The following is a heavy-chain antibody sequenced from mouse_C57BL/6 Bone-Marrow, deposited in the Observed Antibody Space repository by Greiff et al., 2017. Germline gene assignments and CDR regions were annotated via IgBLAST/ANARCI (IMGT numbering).Heavy chain of an antibody. CDR1: GFTFSSYA. CDR2: ISDGGSYT. J-gene: IGHJ2*01. V-gene: IGHV5-4*01. CDR3: AMIHFDY. Sequence: DVQLVESGGGLVKPGGSLKLSCAASGFTFSSYAMSWVRQTPEKRLEWVATISDGGSYTYYPDNVKGRFTISRDNAKNNLYLQMSHLKSEDTAMYYCAMIHFDYGGQGTTLTVSS.